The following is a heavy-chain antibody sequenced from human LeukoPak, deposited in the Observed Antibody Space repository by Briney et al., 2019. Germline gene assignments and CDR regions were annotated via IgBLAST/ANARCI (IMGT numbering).Heavy chain of an antibody. Sequence: GGSLRLSCAASGFTFSIYAMSWVRQAPGKGLEWVSAISGSGGSTYYADSVKGRFTISRDNSKNTLYLQMNSLRAEDTAVYYCAKEGSTMIVVVITTYFDYWGQGTLVTVSS. J-gene: IGHJ4*02. CDR1: GFTFSIYA. CDR3: AKEGSTMIVVVITTYFDY. D-gene: IGHD3-22*01. CDR2: ISGSGGST. V-gene: IGHV3-23*01.